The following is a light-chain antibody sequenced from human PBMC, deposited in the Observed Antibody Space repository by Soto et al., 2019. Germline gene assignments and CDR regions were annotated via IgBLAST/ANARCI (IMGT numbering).Light chain of an antibody. CDR1: SSNIGAGYD. CDR3: QSYDSSLSGVV. J-gene: IGLJ2*01. Sequence: QAVVTQPPSVSGAPGQRVTISCTGSSSNIGAGYDGHWYQQLPGTAPKLLIYGNSNRPSGVPDRFSGSKSGTSASLAITGRQAEDEADYYCQSYDSSLSGVVFGGGTKLTVL. CDR2: GNS. V-gene: IGLV1-40*01.